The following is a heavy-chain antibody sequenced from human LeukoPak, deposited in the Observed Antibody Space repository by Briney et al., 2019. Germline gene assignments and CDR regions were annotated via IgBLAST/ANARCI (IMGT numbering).Heavy chain of an antibody. CDR1: GGTFSSYA. CDR3: ARARSSRGAFDI. Sequence: ASVKVSCKASGGTFSSYAISWVRQAPGQGLEWMGRIIPILGIANYAQKFQGRVTITADESTSTAYMELSSLRSEDTAVYYCARARSSRGAFDIWGQGTMVTVSS. D-gene: IGHD6-6*01. V-gene: IGHV1-69*04. CDR2: IIPILGIA. J-gene: IGHJ3*02.